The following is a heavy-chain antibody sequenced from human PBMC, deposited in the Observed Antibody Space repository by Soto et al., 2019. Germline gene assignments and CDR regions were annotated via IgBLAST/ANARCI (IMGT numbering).Heavy chain of an antibody. CDR1: GYTLTSYG. CDR2: ISAYNGNT. V-gene: IGHV1-18*04. CDR3: ASPANYGSGSYWGEYYYYGMDV. J-gene: IGHJ6*02. Sequence: GASVKVSCKASGYTLTSYGISWVRQAPGQGLEWMGWISAYNGNTNYAQKLQGRVTMTTDTSTSTAYMELRSLRSDDTAVYYCASPANYGSGSYWGEYYYYGMDVWGQGTTVTVSS. D-gene: IGHD3-10*01.